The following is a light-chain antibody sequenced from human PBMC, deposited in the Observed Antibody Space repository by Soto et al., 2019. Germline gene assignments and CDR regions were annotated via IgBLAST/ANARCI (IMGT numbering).Light chain of an antibody. CDR3: QQYYSTPIT. CDR2: WAS. V-gene: IGKV4-1*01. J-gene: IGKJ2*01. Sequence: DIVMTQSPDSLAVSLGERAIINCKSSQSVLYSSNNKNYLAWYQQKPGQPPKLLIYWASTRESGVPDRFSGSGSGTDFTLTISSLQAEDVAVYYFQQYYSTPITFGQGTKLEIK. CDR1: QSVLYSSNNKNY.